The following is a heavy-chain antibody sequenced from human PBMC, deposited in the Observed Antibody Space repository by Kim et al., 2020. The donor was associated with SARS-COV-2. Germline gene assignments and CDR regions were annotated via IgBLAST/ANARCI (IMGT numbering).Heavy chain of an antibody. CDR2: ISWNSGSI. V-gene: IGHV3-9*01. CDR1: GFTFDDYA. CDR3: AKDLRGGLLTGHNWFDP. D-gene: IGHD3-9*01. Sequence: GGSLRLSCAASGFTFDDYAMHWVRQAPGKGLEWVSGISWNSGSIGYADSVKGRFTISRDNAKNSLYLQMNSLRAEDTALYYCAKDLRGGLLTGHNWFDPWGQGTLVAVSS. J-gene: IGHJ5*02.